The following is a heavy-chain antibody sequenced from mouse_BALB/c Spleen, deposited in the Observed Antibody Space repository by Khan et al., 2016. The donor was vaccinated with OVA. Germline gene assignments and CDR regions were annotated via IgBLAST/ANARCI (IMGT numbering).Heavy chain of an antibody. J-gene: IGHJ2*01. CDR1: GYTFTSYW. Sequence: QVQLQQSGAELAKPGASVKMSYKASGYTFTSYWMHWVKQRPGQGLEWIGYINPSTGYTEYNQKFKDKATLTADKSSSTAYMQLSSLTSEDSAVYYCARYYYGSSPDYWGQGTTLTVSS. CDR3: ARYYYGSSPDY. CDR2: INPSTGYT. D-gene: IGHD1-1*01. V-gene: IGHV1-7*01.